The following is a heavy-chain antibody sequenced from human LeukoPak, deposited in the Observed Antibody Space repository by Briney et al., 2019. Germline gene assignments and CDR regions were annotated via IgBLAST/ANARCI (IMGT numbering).Heavy chain of an antibody. Sequence: GGSLGLACGASGFTFSGYSMNWVRQAPGKGLEWVSSISTSSSYIYYADSVKGRFTISRDNAKKSLYLQMNSLRAEDTAVYYCARGRAVVAASDNWFDPGGQGTLVTVSS. CDR1: GFTFSGYS. CDR2: ISTSSSYI. V-gene: IGHV3-21*01. CDR3: ARGRAVVAASDNWFDP. J-gene: IGHJ5*02. D-gene: IGHD2-15*01.